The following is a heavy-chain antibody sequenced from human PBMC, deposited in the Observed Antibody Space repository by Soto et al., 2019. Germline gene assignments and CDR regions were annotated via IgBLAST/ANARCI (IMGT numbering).Heavy chain of an antibody. D-gene: IGHD3-10*01. CDR2: IYDSGST. J-gene: IGHJ4*02. CDR1: GDSIRSYY. Sequence: SETLSLTCTVSGDSIRSYYWSWIRQPPGKGLEWIGYIYDSGSTNYNPSLESRVTISVDTSKNQFSLKLSSVTSADTAVYYCERYYNVFWYFDYWGQGALVTVSS. CDR3: ERYYNVFWYFDY. V-gene: IGHV4-59*01.